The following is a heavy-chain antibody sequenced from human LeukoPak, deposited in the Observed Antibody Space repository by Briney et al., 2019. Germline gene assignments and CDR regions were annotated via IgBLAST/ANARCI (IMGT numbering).Heavy chain of an antibody. CDR3: ARESGHGDYLDV. Sequence: ASVKVSCKASGGTFSSYAISWVRQAPGQGLEWMGGIIPIFGTANYAQKFQGRVTITAYESTSTAYMELSSLRSEDTAVYYCARESGHGDYLDVWGQGTTVTVSS. D-gene: IGHD4-17*01. J-gene: IGHJ6*03. CDR1: GGTFSSYA. V-gene: IGHV1-69*13. CDR2: IIPIFGTA.